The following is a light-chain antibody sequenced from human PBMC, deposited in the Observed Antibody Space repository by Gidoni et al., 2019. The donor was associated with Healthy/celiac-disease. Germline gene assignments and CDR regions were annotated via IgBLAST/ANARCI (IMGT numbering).Light chain of an antibody. CDR1: QSVSSY. V-gene: IGKV3-11*01. J-gene: IGKJ2*01. CDR2: DAS. Sequence: TLSLSPGERATLSCRASQSVSSYLAWYQQKPGQAPRLLIYDASNRATGIPARFSGSGSGTDFTLTISSLEPEDFAVYYCQQRSNWPPYTFGQXTKLEIK. CDR3: QQRSNWPPYT.